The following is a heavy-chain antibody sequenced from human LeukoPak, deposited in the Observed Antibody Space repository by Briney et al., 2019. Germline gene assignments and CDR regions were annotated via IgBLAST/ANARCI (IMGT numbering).Heavy chain of an antibody. V-gene: IGHV4-59*08. CDR2: IYYSGST. D-gene: IGHD3-10*01. CDR3: ARHVGNSGSGSYLTYFDY. Sequence: KTSETLSLTCTVSGGSISSYYWSWIRQPPGKGLEWIGYIYYSGSTNYNPSLKSRVTISVDTSKNQFSLKLSSVTAADTAVYYCARHVGNSGSGSYLTYFDYWGQGTLVTVSS. CDR1: GGSISSYY. J-gene: IGHJ4*02.